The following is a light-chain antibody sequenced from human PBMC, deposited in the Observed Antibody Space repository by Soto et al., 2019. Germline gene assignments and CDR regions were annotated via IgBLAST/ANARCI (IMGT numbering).Light chain of an antibody. CDR3: QSADSSGTYVV. CDR2: KDS. V-gene: IGLV3-25*03. CDR1: ALPKQH. Sequence: SYELTQPPSVSVSPGQTARITCSGDALPKQHAYWYQQKPGQAPVLMIYKDSERPSGIPERFSGSSSGTKVTLTISGVQAEDEADYYCQSADSSGTYVVFAGGTKVTVL. J-gene: IGLJ2*01.